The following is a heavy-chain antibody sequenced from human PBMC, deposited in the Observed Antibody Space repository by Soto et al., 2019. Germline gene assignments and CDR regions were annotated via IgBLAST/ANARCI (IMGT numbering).Heavy chain of an antibody. Sequence: PGGSLRLSCAASGFTFSSYWMSWVRQAPGKGLEWVANIKQDGSEKYYVDSVKGRFTISRDNAKNSLYLQMNSLRAEDTAVYYCARAPSRLAVAGTFFDYWGQGTLVTVSS. J-gene: IGHJ4*02. D-gene: IGHD6-19*01. CDR2: IKQDGSEK. CDR1: GFTFSSYW. CDR3: ARAPSRLAVAGTFFDY. V-gene: IGHV3-7*04.